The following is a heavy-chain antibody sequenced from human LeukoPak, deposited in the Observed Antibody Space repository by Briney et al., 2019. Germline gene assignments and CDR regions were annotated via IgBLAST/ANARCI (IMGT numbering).Heavy chain of an antibody. CDR2: ISSSSSYI. D-gene: IGHD5-12*01. V-gene: IGHV3-21*01. Sequence: GGSLRLSCAASGFTFSSYSMNWVRQAPGKGREWVSSISSSSSYIYYADSVKGRFTISRDNAKNSLYLQMNSLRAEDTAVYYCARYSPYEGIDYWGQGTLVTVSS. J-gene: IGHJ4*02. CDR3: ARYSPYEGIDY. CDR1: GFTFSSYS.